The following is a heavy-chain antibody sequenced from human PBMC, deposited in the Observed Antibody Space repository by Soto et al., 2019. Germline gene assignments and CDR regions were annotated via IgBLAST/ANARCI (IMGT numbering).Heavy chain of an antibody. CDR2: INHSGST. CDR3: AREAFLVGATGHLYYYGMDV. Sequence: PSETLSLTCAVYGGSFSGYYWSWIRQPPGKGLEWVGEINHSGSTNYDPSLKSRVTISVDTSKNQFSLKLSSVTAADTAVYYCAREAFLVGATGHLYYYGMDVWGQGTTVTVS. J-gene: IGHJ6*02. D-gene: IGHD1-26*01. CDR1: GGSFSGYY. V-gene: IGHV4-34*01.